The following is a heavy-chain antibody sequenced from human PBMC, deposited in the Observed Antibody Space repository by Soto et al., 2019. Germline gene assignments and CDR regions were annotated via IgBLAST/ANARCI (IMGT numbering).Heavy chain of an antibody. CDR1: GGSISSYY. D-gene: IGHD3-10*01. J-gene: IGHJ6*02. Sequence: SETLSLTCTVSGGSISSYYWSWIRQPPGKGLEWIGYIYYSGSTNYNPSLKSRVTISVDTSKNQFSLKLSSVTAADTAVYYCARDQRFMVRGGYSGMDVWGQGTTVTVSS. CDR3: ARDQRFMVRGGYSGMDV. V-gene: IGHV4-59*01. CDR2: IYYSGST.